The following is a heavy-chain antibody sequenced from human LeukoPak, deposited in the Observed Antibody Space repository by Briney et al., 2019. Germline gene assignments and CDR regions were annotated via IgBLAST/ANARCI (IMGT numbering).Heavy chain of an antibody. Sequence: GGSLRLSCAASGFTFSDYYITWIRQAPGKGLEWVSYISSSGGTIHYADSVKGRFTISRDNAKNSLYLQMNSLRAEDTAVYYCARAPFDYDSSGYLYYFDYWGQGTLVTVSS. CDR2: ISSSGGTI. D-gene: IGHD3-22*01. V-gene: IGHV3-11*01. CDR1: GFTFSDYY. CDR3: ARAPFDYDSSGYLYYFDY. J-gene: IGHJ4*02.